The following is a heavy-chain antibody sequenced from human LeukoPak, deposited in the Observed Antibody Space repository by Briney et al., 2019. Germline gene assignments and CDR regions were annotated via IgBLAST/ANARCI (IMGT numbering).Heavy chain of an antibody. CDR2: IYYSGST. J-gene: IGHJ4*02. CDR3: ARDLEYSSGWYGGYFDY. V-gene: IGHV4-59*01. Sequence: SETLSLTCTVSGGSISSYYWSWIRQPPGKGLEWIGYIYYSGSTNYNPSLKSRVTISVDTSKNQFSLKLSSVTAADTAVYYCARDLEYSSGWYGGYFDYWGQGTLVTVSS. D-gene: IGHD6-19*01. CDR1: GGSISSYY.